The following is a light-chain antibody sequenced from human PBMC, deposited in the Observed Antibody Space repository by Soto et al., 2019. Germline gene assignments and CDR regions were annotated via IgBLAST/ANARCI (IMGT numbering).Light chain of an antibody. V-gene: IGKV3-11*01. CDR1: QSVSTY. CDR2: DTS. J-gene: IGKJ4*01. Sequence: EIVLTQSPATLSLSPGERATLSCRASQSVSTYLVWYQQKPGQAPRLLIYDTSTRATGVPARFSGSGSGTDFTLTISSVESEDFAVYYCHRRSNWPRTFGGGTKVEIK. CDR3: HRRSNWPRT.